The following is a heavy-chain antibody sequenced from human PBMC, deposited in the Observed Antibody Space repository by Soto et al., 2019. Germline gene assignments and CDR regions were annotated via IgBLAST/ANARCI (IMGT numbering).Heavy chain of an antibody. CDR1: GFTFSSYG. D-gene: IGHD6-6*01. J-gene: IGHJ4*02. Sequence: QVQLVESGGGVVQPGRSLRLSCAASGFTFSSYGMHWVRQAPGKGLEWVAVIWYDGSNKYYADSVKGRFTISRDNSKNTLYLQMNSLRAEDTAVYYCARELDGEQLVSPYFDYWGQGTLVTVSS. CDR3: ARELDGEQLVSPYFDY. CDR2: IWYDGSNK. V-gene: IGHV3-33*01.